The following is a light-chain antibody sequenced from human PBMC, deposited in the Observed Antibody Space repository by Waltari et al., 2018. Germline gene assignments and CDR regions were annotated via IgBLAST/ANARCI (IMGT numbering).Light chain of an antibody. V-gene: IGKV3-15*01. CDR2: GAS. J-gene: IGKJ1*01. CDR1: ESVSSS. Sequence: EVVMTQSPATLSVSPGERATLSCRASESVSSSLAWYQQKPGQAPRLLISGASTRATGIPGRFTGSGSGTEFTLTISSMQYEDFAVYYCQQYYTWPRTFGQGAKVEIK. CDR3: QQYYTWPRT.